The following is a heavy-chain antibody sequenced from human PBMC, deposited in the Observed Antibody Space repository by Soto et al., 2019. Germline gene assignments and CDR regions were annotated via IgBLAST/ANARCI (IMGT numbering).Heavy chain of an antibody. CDR2: IYHSGST. D-gene: IGHD3-9*01. CDR3: ARTVLGPDLLADSFVDYYYYMAV. CDR1: GGSISSGGYS. J-gene: IGHJ6*03. V-gene: IGHV4-30-2*01. Sequence: PSETLSLTCAVSGGSISSGGYSWSWIRQPPGKGLEWIGYIYHSGSTYYNPSLKSRVTISVDRSKNQFSLKLSSVTAADTAVYYCARTVLGPDLLADSFVDYYYYMAVWGQGTTVTVSS.